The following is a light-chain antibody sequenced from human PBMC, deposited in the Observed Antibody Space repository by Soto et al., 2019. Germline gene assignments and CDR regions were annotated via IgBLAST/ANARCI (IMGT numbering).Light chain of an antibody. J-gene: IGKJ1*01. Sequence: ETVLTQSPGTLSLSPGERATLSCRASQSVSSSYLAWYQQKPGQAPRLLIYGASSGATGIPDRFSGSGSGTDFTLTISRLEPEDFAVYYCQQPWTFGQGTKVDI. CDR2: GAS. V-gene: IGKV3-20*01. CDR3: QQPWT. CDR1: QSVSSSY.